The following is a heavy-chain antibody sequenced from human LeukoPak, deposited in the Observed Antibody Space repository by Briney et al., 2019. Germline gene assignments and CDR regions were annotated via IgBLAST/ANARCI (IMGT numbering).Heavy chain of an antibody. CDR3: AKDRTGTTDYDY. D-gene: IGHD1-7*01. J-gene: IGHJ4*02. V-gene: IGHV3-23*01. Sequence: GGSLRLSRAASGFTLSSYAMSLVRQAPGKGVEWVSAISGSGGSTYYADSVKGRFTISRDNSKNTRYLQINSLRAEDTAVYYCAKDRTGTTDYDYWGQGTLVTVSS. CDR1: GFTLSSYA. CDR2: ISGSGGST.